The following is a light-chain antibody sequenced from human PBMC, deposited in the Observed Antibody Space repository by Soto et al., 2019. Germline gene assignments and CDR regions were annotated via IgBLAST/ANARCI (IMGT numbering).Light chain of an antibody. CDR1: SANIGSNF. CDR3: GTWDSSLSAV. J-gene: IGLJ2*01. Sequence: QSVLTQPPSVSARPGQKGTVYWARGSANIGSNFVSWYQQLPGTAPKLLIYEDNKRPSGIPDRFSGSKSGTSATLGITGLQTGDEADYYCGTWDSSLSAVFGGGTKVTVL. CDR2: EDN. V-gene: IGLV1-51*01.